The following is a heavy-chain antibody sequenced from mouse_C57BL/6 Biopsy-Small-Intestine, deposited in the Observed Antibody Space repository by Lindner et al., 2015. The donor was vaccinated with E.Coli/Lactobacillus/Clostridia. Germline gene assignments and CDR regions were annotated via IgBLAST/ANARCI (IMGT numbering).Heavy chain of an antibody. J-gene: IGHJ1*03. CDR1: GFTFSDFG. D-gene: IGHD1-1*01. CDR2: ISIGSSFI. V-gene: IGHV5-17*01. Sequence: VQLQESGGDLVKPGGSLKLSCAASGFTFSDFGMHWVRQAPEKGLEWIAYISIGSSFIYYADTVKGRFTISRDNAKNTLFLQMTSLRSEDTANYFCARRGITTVVSHWYFDFWGTGTTVTVSP. CDR3: ARRGITTVVSHWYFDF.